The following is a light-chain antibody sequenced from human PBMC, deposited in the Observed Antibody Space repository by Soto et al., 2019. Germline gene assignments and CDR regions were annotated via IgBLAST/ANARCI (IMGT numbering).Light chain of an antibody. CDR3: QQYGSSPPYT. CDR1: QTIPYNF. J-gene: IGKJ2*01. Sequence: DIVLTRSPGTLSFSPGERVTLSCRASQTIPYNFLGWYQQKPGQAPRLLIFAASRRATGLPDRFSGSGSGTDFTLTISRLEPGDFGVYYCQQYGSSPPYTFGQGTKLHIK. V-gene: IGKV3-20*01. CDR2: AAS.